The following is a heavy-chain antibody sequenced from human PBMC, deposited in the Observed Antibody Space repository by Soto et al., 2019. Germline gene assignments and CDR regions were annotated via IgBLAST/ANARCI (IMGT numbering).Heavy chain of an antibody. CDR3: ARQSGENYAILTGYPGY. CDR1: GYSFTSYW. J-gene: IGHJ4*02. V-gene: IGHV5-51*01. D-gene: IGHD3-9*01. CDR2: IYPGDSDT. Sequence: ESLKDSCKGSGYSFTSYWVGWVRQMTGKGLEWMGIIYPGDSDTRYSPSFQGQVTISADKSISTAYLQWSSLKASDTAMYYCARQSGENYAILTGYPGYWGQGTLVTVYS.